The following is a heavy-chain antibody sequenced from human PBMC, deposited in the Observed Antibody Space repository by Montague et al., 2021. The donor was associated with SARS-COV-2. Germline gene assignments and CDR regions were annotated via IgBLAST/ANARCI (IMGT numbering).Heavy chain of an antibody. V-gene: IGHV6-1*01. CDR2: TYYRSKWQN. D-gene: IGHD4-17*01. J-gene: IGHJ6*02. CDR3: SRGTLRFGMDV. CDR1: GDSVSRYTAF. Sequence: CAISGDSVSRYTAFWNWVRQSPSRGLEFLGRTYYRSKWQNDYAVSVRSRITINPDTSKNQFSLHLNSVTPEDTAVYYCSRGTLRFGMDVWGQGTTVTGSS.